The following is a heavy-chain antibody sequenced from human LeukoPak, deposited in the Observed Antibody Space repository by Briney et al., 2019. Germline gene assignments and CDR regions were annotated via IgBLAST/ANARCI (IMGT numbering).Heavy chain of an antibody. CDR3: ARHGRDGYNYIFDY. D-gene: IGHD5-24*01. CDR2: IYPGDSDT. Sequence: PGESLKISCKGSGYSFATYWIGWVRQTPEKGLEWMGIIYPGDSDTRYSPSFQGQVTISADKSISTAYLQWSSLKASDTAMYYCARHGRDGYNYIFDYWGQGTLVTVSS. V-gene: IGHV5-51*01. CDR1: GYSFATYW. J-gene: IGHJ4*02.